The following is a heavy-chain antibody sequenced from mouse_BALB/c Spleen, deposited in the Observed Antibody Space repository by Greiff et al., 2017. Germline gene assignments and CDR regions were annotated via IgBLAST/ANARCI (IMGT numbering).Heavy chain of an antibody. D-gene: IGHD2-4*01. CDR2: IWGDGST. Sequence: QVQLQQSGPGLVAPSQSLSITCTVSGFSLTGYGVNWVRQPPGKGLEWLGMIWGDGSTDYNSALKSRLSISKDNSKSQVFLKMNSLQTDDTARYYCARGYYDYAAWFAYWGQGTLVTVSA. CDR3: ARGYYDYAAWFAY. J-gene: IGHJ3*01. V-gene: IGHV2-6-7*01. CDR1: GFSLTGYG.